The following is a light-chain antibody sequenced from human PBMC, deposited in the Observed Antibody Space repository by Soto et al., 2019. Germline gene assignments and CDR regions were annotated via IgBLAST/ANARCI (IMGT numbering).Light chain of an antibody. CDR1: QGLSSD. J-gene: IGKJ5*01. Sequence: DIQLPQSPSFLSASVGDRVTITCRASQGLSSDLAWYQQKPGKAPKLLIYAASTLQSGVPSRFSGSGSGTEFPLTISSLQHEDFATYYCQQLNSYPITFGQGPRLQIK. CDR2: AAS. V-gene: IGKV1-9*01. CDR3: QQLNSYPIT.